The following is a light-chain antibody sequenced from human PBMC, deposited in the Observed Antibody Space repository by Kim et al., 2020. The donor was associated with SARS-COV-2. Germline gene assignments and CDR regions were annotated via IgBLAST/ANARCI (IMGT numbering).Light chain of an antibody. J-gene: IGKJ1*01. V-gene: IGKV3-20*01. CDR2: RAS. Sequence: SPGAKSHLSCRASQLINSNKLAWYQQLSGQPPKLVIYRASLRPTGIPDRFSGSGSGTEFALTISRLEPEDFAVYYCQQYGNSPRTFGQGTKVDIK. CDR3: QQYGNSPRT. CDR1: QLINSNK.